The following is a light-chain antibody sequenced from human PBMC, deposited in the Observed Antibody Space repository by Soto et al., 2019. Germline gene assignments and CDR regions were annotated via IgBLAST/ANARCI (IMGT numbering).Light chain of an antibody. Sequence: EIVKTQAPTTLSLTPGETATLTCSASQLVSSKLAWYQQKPGQAPRLLIYGASTRATGIPARFSGSGSGTEFTLTISSLQSEDFAVYYCQQYNNGWTFGQGTKVEIK. CDR2: GAS. CDR3: QQYNNGWT. CDR1: QLVSSK. V-gene: IGKV3-15*01. J-gene: IGKJ1*01.